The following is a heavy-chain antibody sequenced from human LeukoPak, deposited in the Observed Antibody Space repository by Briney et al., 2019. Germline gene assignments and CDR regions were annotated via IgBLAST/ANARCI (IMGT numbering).Heavy chain of an antibody. D-gene: IGHD3-10*01. Sequence: ASVKVSCKASGGXFSSYAISWVRQAPGQGLEWMGGIIPIFGITKYAQKFQGRVTITADESTSMAYMELSSLRPDDTAVYYCARHRDLEFGELSNWFDPWGQGTLVTVSS. CDR1: GGXFSSYA. V-gene: IGHV1-69*01. J-gene: IGHJ5*02. CDR2: IIPIFGIT. CDR3: ARHRDLEFGELSNWFDP.